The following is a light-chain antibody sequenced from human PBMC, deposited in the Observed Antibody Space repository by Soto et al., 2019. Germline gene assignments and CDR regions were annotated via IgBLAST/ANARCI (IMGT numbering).Light chain of an antibody. CDR3: KQYGSLVT. CDR1: QSVRSRY. CDR2: GAS. J-gene: IGKJ1*01. Sequence: VLTQSPGTLSLSQGDRATLSCRASQSVRSRYLAWYQQQPGRAPRLLIDGASSRATGIQDRFSGSGSGTDSTLTISRLEPEDLAVYYCKQYGSLVTCCQGTKVDIK. V-gene: IGKV3-20*01.